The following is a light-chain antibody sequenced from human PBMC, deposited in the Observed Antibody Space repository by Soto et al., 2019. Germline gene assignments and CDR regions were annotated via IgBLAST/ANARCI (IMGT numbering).Light chain of an antibody. Sequence: QPVLTQSSSASASLGSSVKLTCTLSSGHSSYIIAWHQQQPGKAPRYLMKLEGSGSYNKGSGVPDRFSGSNSGADRYLTISNLQFEDEADYYCETWDSNTRVFGGGTQLTVL. CDR3: ETWDSNTRV. J-gene: IGLJ3*02. CDR1: SGHSSYI. CDR2: LEGSGSY. V-gene: IGLV4-60*02.